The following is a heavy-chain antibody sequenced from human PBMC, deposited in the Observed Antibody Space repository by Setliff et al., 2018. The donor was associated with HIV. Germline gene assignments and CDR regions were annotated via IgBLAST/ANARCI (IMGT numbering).Heavy chain of an antibody. CDR3: ARDRALRFSKSPSFNYFDV. J-gene: IGHJ4*02. Sequence: SETLSLTCTVSGGSISSGGYFWSWIRQLPGKGLEWIGYIYYSGSTFYNPSLKSRVTISVDTAKNQFSLKLSSVTAADTAVYYCARDRALRFSKSPSFNYFDVWGQGALVTVSS. D-gene: IGHD3-10*01. CDR2: IYYSGST. V-gene: IGHV4-31*03. CDR1: GGSISSGGYF.